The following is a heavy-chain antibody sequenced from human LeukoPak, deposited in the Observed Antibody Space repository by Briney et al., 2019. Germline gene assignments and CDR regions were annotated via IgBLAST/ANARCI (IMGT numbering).Heavy chain of an antibody. CDR3: ARDSSSTPGRGVVIDYYYYMDV. CDR2: ISHSEST. CDR1: GYSVSSGYY. J-gene: IGHJ6*03. Sequence: SETLSLTCIVSGYSVSSGYYWGWVRQPPGKGLEWIGSISHSESTYYNPSLKSRLTISLDKSKNQLSLKLSSVTAADTAVYYCARDSSSTPGRGVVIDYYYYMDVWGKGTTVTVSS. D-gene: IGHD3-3*01. V-gene: IGHV4-38-2*02.